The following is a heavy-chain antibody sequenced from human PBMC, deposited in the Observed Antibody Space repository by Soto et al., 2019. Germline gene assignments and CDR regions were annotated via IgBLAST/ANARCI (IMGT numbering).Heavy chain of an antibody. CDR1: GFTVSSDF. Sequence: PGGSLRLSCAVSGFTVSSDFMGWVRQVPGKGLEWVSLLYSFGDTYYIDSVKGRFTVSRDNSKNTLFLQMDSLRVEDTAVYYCARYCSSTTCRSFDYWGQGTLVTVSS. V-gene: IGHV3-53*01. CDR3: ARYCSSTTCRSFDY. J-gene: IGHJ4*02. CDR2: LYSFGDT. D-gene: IGHD2-2*01.